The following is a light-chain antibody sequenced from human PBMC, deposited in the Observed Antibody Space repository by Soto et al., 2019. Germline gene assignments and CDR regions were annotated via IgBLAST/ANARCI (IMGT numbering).Light chain of an antibody. CDR3: QQYDNWLT. CDR1: QSVSSN. V-gene: IGKV3-15*01. J-gene: IGKJ4*01. CDR2: GAS. Sequence: EIVMTQSPATLSVSPGVRATLSCRASQSVSSNLAWYQRKPGQAPRLLIYGASTRATGIPARFSGSGSGTEFTLTISSLQSEDFAVYYCQQYDNWLTFGGGTKVEIK.